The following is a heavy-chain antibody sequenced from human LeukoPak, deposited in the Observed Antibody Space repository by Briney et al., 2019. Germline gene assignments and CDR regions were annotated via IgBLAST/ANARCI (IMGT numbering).Heavy chain of an antibody. Sequence: GGSLRLSCAASGFTFSGSAIHWVRQAPGKGLDWVGHVRSRSNHFATSYAESVKGRFIIARDDSQNTAYLQINSLKTEDSAVYYCTRHGDGYSNWFDPWGQGNLVNVSS. D-gene: IGHD5-24*01. CDR2: VRSRSNHFAT. J-gene: IGHJ5*02. CDR1: GFTFSGSA. V-gene: IGHV3-73*01. CDR3: TRHGDGYSNWFDP.